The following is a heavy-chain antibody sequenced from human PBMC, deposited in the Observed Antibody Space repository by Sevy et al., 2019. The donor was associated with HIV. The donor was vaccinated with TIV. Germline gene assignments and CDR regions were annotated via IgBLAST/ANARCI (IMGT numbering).Heavy chain of an antibody. CDR3: ARGQITTIGFDY. V-gene: IGHV4-31*03. J-gene: IGHJ4*02. Sequence: SETLSLTCTVSGDSISSSGYYWSWIRQHPGEGLEWIGYILYSGNPYYNPSLKSRFIISLDTSKNQFSLKLSSVTAADTAVYYCARGQITTIGFDYWGQGTLVTVSS. D-gene: IGHD1-1*01. CDR1: GDSISSSGYY. CDR2: ILYSGNP.